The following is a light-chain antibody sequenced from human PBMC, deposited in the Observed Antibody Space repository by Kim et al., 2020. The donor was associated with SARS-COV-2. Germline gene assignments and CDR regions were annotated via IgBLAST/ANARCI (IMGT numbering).Light chain of an antibody. Sequence: SYELTQPPSVSVSPGQTASITCSGDKLGDKYACWYQQKPGQSPVLVIYQDSKRPSGIPERFSGSNSGNTVTLTISGTQAMDEADYYCQAWDSSTAYVFGGGTQLTVL. CDR1: KLGDKY. V-gene: IGLV3-1*01. CDR3: QAWDSSTAYV. J-gene: IGLJ2*01. CDR2: QDS.